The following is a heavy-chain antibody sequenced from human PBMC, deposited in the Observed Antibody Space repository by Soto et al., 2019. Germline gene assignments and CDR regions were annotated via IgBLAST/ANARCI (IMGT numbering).Heavy chain of an antibody. Sequence: GGSLRLSCAASGFTFSSYAMHWVRQAPGKGLEWVAVISYDGSNKYYADSVKGRFTISRDNSKNTLYLQMNSLRAEDTAVYYCARTLRDIRTGEDYDAFDIWGQGTMVTVSS. D-gene: IGHD3-10*01. CDR3: ARTLRDIRTGEDYDAFDI. CDR1: GFTFSSYA. CDR2: ISYDGSNK. V-gene: IGHV3-30-3*01. J-gene: IGHJ3*02.